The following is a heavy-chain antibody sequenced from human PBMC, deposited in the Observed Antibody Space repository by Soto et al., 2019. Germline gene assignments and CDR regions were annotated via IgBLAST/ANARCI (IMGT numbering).Heavy chain of an antibody. CDR1: GFTFRSYA. D-gene: IGHD4-17*01. J-gene: IGHJ6*03. CDR3: AKDGFGDRGDAYYYYHMDV. V-gene: IGHV3-23*01. CDR2: ISGGGSTT. Sequence: EVQLLESGGGLVQPGGSLRLSCAASGFTFRSYAMSWVRQAPGKGLEWVSGISGGGSTTYYAASVKGPFTISRDNSKNMLYLQMNRLRAEDTAVYYCAKDGFGDRGDAYYYYHMDVWGKGTTVTVSS.